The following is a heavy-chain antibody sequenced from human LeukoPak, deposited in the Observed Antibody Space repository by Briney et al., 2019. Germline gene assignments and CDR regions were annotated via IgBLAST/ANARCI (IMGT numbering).Heavy chain of an antibody. CDR2: VSGSGGST. V-gene: IGHV3-23*01. D-gene: IGHD5-12*01. Sequence: PGGSLRLSCAASGFTFSNYDMSWVRQAPGKGLEWVSAVSGSGGSTYYADSVKGRFTISRDNSENTLYVQMNSLRAEDTAVYYCARAFDGYDSGYFDYWGQGTLVPVSS. CDR3: ARAFDGYDSGYFDY. CDR1: GFTFSNYD. J-gene: IGHJ4*02.